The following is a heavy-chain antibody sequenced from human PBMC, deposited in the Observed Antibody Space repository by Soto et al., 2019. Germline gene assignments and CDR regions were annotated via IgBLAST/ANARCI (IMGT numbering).Heavy chain of an antibody. Sequence: SETLSLTCTVSGGSISSGGYYWSWIRQHPGKGLEWIGYIYYSGSTYYNPSLKSRVTISVDTSKNQFSLKLSSVTAADTAVYYCERSDYCSSTSCLQGFDPWGQGTLVTVSS. CDR3: ERSDYCSSTSCLQGFDP. CDR1: GGSISSGGYY. D-gene: IGHD2-2*01. V-gene: IGHV4-31*03. CDR2: IYYSGST. J-gene: IGHJ5*02.